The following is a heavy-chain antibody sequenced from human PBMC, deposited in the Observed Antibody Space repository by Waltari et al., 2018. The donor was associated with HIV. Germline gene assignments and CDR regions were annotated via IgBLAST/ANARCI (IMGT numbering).Heavy chain of an antibody. CDR2: INPNSGGT. V-gene: IGHV1-2*02. D-gene: IGHD2-2*02. CDR1: GYTFTGYY. J-gene: IGHJ5*02. CDR3: ARDPQQLLYFAWFDP. Sequence: QVQLVQSGAEVKKPGASVKVSCKASGYTFTGYYMHWVRQAPGQGLEWMGWINPNSGGTNYAQKFQGRVTMTRDMSISTAYMELSRLRSDDTAVYYCARDPQQLLYFAWFDPWGQGTLVTVSS.